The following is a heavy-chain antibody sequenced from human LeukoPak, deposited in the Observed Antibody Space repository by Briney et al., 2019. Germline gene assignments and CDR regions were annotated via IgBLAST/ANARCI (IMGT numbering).Heavy chain of an antibody. D-gene: IGHD3-22*01. V-gene: IGHV3-30*18. CDR2: ISYDGSNK. Sequence: GGSLRLSCAASGFSFSSYGIHWVRQAPGKGLEWVAVISYDGSNKYYADSVKGRFTISRDNSKNTLYLQMNSLRAEDTAVYYCAKDRSTYYYDSSGYYPDALDIWGQGTMVTVSS. CDR3: AKDRSTYYYDSSGYYPDALDI. J-gene: IGHJ3*02. CDR1: GFSFSSYG.